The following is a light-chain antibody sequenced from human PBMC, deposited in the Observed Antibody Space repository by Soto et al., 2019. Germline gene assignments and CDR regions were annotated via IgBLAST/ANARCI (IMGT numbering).Light chain of an antibody. CDR2: YAS. J-gene: IGKJ1*01. Sequence: DIQMTQSPSSLSASVGDRVTLTCRASQDISQYLAWYQQRPGKVPKLLIYYASTLQSGVPSRFSGSGSGTEFTLAISSLQPVDVATYYCLKYTKDAPGTFGQGTKVEI. CDR1: QDISQY. V-gene: IGKV1-27*01. CDR3: LKYTKDAPGT.